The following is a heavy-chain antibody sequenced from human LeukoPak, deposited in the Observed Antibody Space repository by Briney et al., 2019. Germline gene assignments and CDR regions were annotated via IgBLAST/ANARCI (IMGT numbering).Heavy chain of an antibody. V-gene: IGHV3-23*01. CDR3: AKDLTAMIRYYFDY. CDR2: ISGSAGSA. Sequence: PGGSLRLSCAASGITFSSYAMSWVRQPPGKGLEWVSAISGSAGSAYYADSVKGRFTISRDNSKNTLYLQMNSLRAEDTAIYYCAKDLTAMIRYYFDYWAREPCSPSPQ. D-gene: IGHD5-18*01. J-gene: IGHJ4*02. CDR1: GITFSSYA.